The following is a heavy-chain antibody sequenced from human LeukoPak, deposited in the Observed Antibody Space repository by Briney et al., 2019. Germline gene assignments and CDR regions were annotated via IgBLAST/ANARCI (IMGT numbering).Heavy chain of an antibody. J-gene: IGHJ1*01. V-gene: IGHV1-2*02. D-gene: IGHD2-2*01. Sequence: ASVKVSCKASGYTFTGYYMHWVRQAPGQGLEWMGWINPNSGGTNYAQKFQGRVTMTRDTSISTAYMELSRPRSDDTAVYYCARGRIVVPVAIGEYFQHWGQGTLVTVSS. CDR2: INPNSGGT. CDR3: ARGRIVVPVAIGEYFQH. CDR1: GYTFTGYY.